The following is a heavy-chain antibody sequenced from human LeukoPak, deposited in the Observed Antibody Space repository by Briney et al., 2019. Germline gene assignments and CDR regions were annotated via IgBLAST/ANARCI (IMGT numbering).Heavy chain of an antibody. J-gene: IGHJ4*02. D-gene: IGHD3-10*01. Sequence: SETLSLTCTVSGYSLSSGFFCDWIRQSPGKGLEWIGSFSHRGGSYHNPSLKSRVTISVDTSKNQLSLKLSSVTAADTAVYYCARVAVWFGELLLDYWGQGTLVTVSS. V-gene: IGHV4-38-2*02. CDR2: FSHRGGS. CDR1: GYSLSSGFF. CDR3: ARVAVWFGELLLDY.